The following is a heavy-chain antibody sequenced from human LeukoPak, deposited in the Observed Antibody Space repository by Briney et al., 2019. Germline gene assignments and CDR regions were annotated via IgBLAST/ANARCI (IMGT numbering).Heavy chain of an antibody. Sequence: SVKVSCKASGGTFSSYAISWVRQAPGQGLERMGRIIPILGIANYAQKFQGRVTITADKSTSTAYMEVSRLRSDDTALYYCARTTGAHSDDAFDIRGQGTMVTVSS. D-gene: IGHD1-1*01. CDR1: GGTFSSYA. J-gene: IGHJ3*02. CDR3: ARTTGAHSDDAFDI. CDR2: IIPILGIA. V-gene: IGHV1-69*04.